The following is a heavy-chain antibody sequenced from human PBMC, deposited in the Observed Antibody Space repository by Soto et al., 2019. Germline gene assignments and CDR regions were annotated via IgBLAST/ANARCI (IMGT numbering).Heavy chain of an antibody. CDR3: ARRGSITIFGVVISPSGSYGMDV. V-gene: IGHV1-69*06. Sequence: GPSVKVSCKASGGTFSSYAISWVRQAPGQGLEWMGGIIPIFGTANYAQKFQGRVTITADKSTSTAYMELSSLRSEDTAVYYCARRGSITIFGVVISPSGSYGMDVWGQGTTVTVSS. D-gene: IGHD3-3*01. CDR1: GGTFSSYA. J-gene: IGHJ6*02. CDR2: IIPIFGTA.